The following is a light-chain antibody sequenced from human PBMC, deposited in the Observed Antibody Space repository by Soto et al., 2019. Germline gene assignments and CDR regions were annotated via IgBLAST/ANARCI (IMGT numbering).Light chain of an antibody. CDR1: QSISSN. CDR2: GAS. Sequence: ETVMTQSPATLSVSPGERATLSCRASQSISSNLAWFQQKPGQAPRLLIYGASNRATGIPDRFSGSGSGTDFTLTIRSLEPEDFAVYYCQQYGSSGAFGQGTKVDIK. V-gene: IGKV3-20*01. J-gene: IGKJ1*01. CDR3: QQYGSSGA.